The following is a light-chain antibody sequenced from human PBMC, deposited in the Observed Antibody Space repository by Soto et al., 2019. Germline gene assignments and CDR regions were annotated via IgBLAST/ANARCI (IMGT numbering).Light chain of an antibody. V-gene: IGLV2-14*01. CDR2: DVS. Sequence: QSALTQPASVSGSPGQSITVSCTGTSSDVGAYNYVSWYQQHPGKAPKLMIYDVSNRPSGVSNRFSGSKSGNTASLTISGLQAEDEAGYYCCSYTTTSTRVFGTGTKVTVL. J-gene: IGLJ1*01. CDR1: SSDVGAYNY. CDR3: CSYTTTSTRV.